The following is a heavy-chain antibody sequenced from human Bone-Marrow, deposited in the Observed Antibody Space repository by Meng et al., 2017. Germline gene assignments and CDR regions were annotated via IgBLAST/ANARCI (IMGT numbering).Heavy chain of an antibody. CDR3: ASSNCDGDCYLDY. CDR1: GFTVNRKY. CDR2: IYSAGNT. V-gene: IGHV3-53*02. J-gene: IGHJ4*02. Sequence: EVRCVASGGGWVQPGGALRLACAAAGFTVNRKYMTWVRQAPGKGLEWVSVIYSAGNTIYADSVKGRFTISRDNSKNTLFLQMNSLRAEDTAVYYCASSNCDGDCYLDYWGRGLLVTVSS. D-gene: IGHD2-21*02.